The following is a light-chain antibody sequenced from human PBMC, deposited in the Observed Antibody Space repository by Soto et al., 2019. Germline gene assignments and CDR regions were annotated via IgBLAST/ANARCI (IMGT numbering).Light chain of an antibody. V-gene: IGKV3-11*01. Sequence: DNVLTQSPDTLSVSPGDRATLSCRASQSVSSYLAWYQQKPGQAPRLLIYDASNRATGIPARFSGSGSGTDFTLTISSLEPEDFAVYYCQQRSNWPPITFGQGTRLEIK. CDR2: DAS. CDR1: QSVSSY. J-gene: IGKJ5*01. CDR3: QQRSNWPPIT.